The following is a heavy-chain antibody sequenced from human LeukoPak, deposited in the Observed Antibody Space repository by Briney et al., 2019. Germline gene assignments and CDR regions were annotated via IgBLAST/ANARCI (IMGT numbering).Heavy chain of an antibody. CDR1: GGSISSGGYY. V-gene: IGHV4-30-2*01. Sequence: PSETLSLTCTVSGGSISSGGYYWSWIRQPPGKGLEWIGYIYHSGSTYYNPSLKSRVTISVDRSKNQFSLKLSSVTAADTAVYYCASTYYYGSGSYYADYWGQGTLVTVSS. CDR2: IYHSGST. D-gene: IGHD3-10*01. CDR3: ASTYYYGSGSYYADY. J-gene: IGHJ4*02.